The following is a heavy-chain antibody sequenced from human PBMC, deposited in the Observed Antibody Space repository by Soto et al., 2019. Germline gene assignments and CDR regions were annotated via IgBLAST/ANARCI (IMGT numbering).Heavy chain of an antibody. CDR1: GGSISSGDYY. D-gene: IGHD4-17*01. CDR3: AGSYGGNPVLDY. J-gene: IGHJ4*02. V-gene: IGHV4-30-4*02. CDR2: IYYSGST. Sequence: PSETLSLTCTVSGGSISSGDYYWSWIRQPPGKGLEWIGYIYYSGSTYYNPSLKSRVTISVDTSKNQFSLNLNSVTAADTAVYYCAGSYGGNPVLDYWGQGTLVTVSS.